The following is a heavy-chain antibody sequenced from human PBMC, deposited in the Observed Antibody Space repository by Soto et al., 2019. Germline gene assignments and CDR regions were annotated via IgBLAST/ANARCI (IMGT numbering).Heavy chain of an antibody. CDR3: ARTALYSSSWYSVYNWFDP. CDR2: IIPIFGTA. D-gene: IGHD6-13*01. J-gene: IGHJ5*02. CDR1: GGTFSSYA. V-gene: IGHV1-69*13. Sequence: VKVSCKASGGTFSSYAISWVRQAPGQGLEWMGGIIPIFGTANYAQKFQGRVTITADESTSTAYMELSSLRSADTAVYYCARTALYSSSWYSVYNWFDPWGQGTLVTVSS.